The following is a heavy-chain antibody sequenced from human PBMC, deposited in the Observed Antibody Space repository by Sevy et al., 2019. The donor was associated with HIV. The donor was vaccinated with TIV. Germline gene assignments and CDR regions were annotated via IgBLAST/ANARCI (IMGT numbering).Heavy chain of an antibody. J-gene: IGHJ4*02. D-gene: IGHD2-8*01. CDR3: XXLRXXXXXXXXXXPGCYFDY. V-gene: IGHV4-59*08. CDR1: GDSINTYY. Sequence: SETLSLTCTVSGDSINTYYWSWIRQPPGKGLEWIGYVSHSGNTNYNPSLKSRVSMSLDTSRNQFSLKVKSVTAADPXXXXXXXLRXXXXXXXXXXPGCYFDYWGQGTLVTVSS. CDR2: VSHSGNT.